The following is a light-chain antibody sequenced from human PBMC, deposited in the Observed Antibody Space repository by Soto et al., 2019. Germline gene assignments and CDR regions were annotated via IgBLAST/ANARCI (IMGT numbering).Light chain of an antibody. V-gene: IGKV3-20*01. CDR3: QQYAEGTPIT. CDR2: GAS. J-gene: IGKJ5*01. CDR1: QSVNNR. Sequence: EILLTQSPGSLSVFPGERASLSCRASQSVNNRLAWYQQKAGQAPRLLISGASSRATGIPDRFSGSGSGTDFTLTISRLESDDFALYYCQQYAEGTPITFGQGTRLEIK.